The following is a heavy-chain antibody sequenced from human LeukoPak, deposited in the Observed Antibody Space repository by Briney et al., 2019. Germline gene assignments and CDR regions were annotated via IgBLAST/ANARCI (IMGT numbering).Heavy chain of an antibody. CDR1: GGSISSSSYY. V-gene: IGHV4-61*05. Sequence: SETLSLTCTVSGGSISSSSYYWGWIRQPPGKGLEWIGYIYYGGSTNYNPSLKSRVTISVDTSKIQFSLKLSSVTTADTAVYYCARLYTYESYWYFDLWGRGTPVTVSS. CDR3: ARLYTYESYWYFDL. D-gene: IGHD5-18*01. CDR2: IYYGGST. J-gene: IGHJ2*01.